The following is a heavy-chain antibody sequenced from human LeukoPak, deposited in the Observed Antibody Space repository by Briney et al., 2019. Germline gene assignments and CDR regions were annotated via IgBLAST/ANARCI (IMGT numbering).Heavy chain of an antibody. Sequence: GGSLRLSCAASGFTFDDYAMHWVRQAPGKGLEWVSGISWNSGSIGYADSVKGRFTISRDNAKNSLYLQMNSLRAVDTALYYCAKGGDYFDRSHRFDPWGQGTLVTVSS. CDR3: AKGGDYFDRSHRFDP. CDR2: ISWNSGSI. D-gene: IGHD3-22*01. CDR1: GFTFDDYA. V-gene: IGHV3-9*01. J-gene: IGHJ5*02.